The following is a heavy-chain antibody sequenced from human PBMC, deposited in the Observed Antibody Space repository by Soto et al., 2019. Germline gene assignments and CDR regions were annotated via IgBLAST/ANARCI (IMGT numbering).Heavy chain of an antibody. V-gene: IGHV4-4*02. D-gene: IGHD1-26*01. J-gene: IGHJ4*02. CDR3: AVPGAGDFDY. Sequence: PSETLSLTCAVSGASISTNNCWSWVRQPPGKGLEWIGEVYHSGSTNCNPSLKSRVTISIDKSKNQFSLRLTSMTAADTAVYYCAVPGAGDFDYWSQGTLVTVST. CDR2: VYHSGST. CDR1: GASISTNNC.